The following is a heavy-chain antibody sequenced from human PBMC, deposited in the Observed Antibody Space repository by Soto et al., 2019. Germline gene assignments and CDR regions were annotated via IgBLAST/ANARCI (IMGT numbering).Heavy chain of an antibody. CDR1: GFSFSTYW. CDR3: ARESAYSHGAFDF. Sequence: PGESLKISCQGSGFSFSTYWIGWVRQMPGKGLEWMGIIYPGDSDTRYSPSFQGQVTISADKSISTAYLQWGSLKASDTAMYYCARESAYSHGAFDFWGQGTLVTVSS. D-gene: IGHD5-18*01. V-gene: IGHV5-51*01. J-gene: IGHJ4*02. CDR2: IYPGDSDT.